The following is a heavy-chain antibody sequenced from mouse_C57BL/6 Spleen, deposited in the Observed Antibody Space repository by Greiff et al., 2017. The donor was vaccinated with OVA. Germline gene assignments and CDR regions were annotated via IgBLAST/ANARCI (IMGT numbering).Heavy chain of an antibody. CDR2: IYPGSGST. CDR3: AMLYCYGSHWYFDV. J-gene: IGHJ1*03. Sequence: VKLQQPGAELVKPGASVKMSCKASGYTFTSYWITWVKQRPGQGLEWIGDIYPGSGSTNYNEKFKSKATLTVDTSSSTAYMQLSSLTSDDSAVYDCAMLYCYGSHWYFDVWGTGTTVTVSS. V-gene: IGHV1-55*01. CDR1: GYTFTSYW. D-gene: IGHD1-1*01.